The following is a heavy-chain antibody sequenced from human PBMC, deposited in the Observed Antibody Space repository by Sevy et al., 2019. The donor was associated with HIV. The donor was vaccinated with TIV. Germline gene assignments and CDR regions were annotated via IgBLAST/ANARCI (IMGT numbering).Heavy chain of an antibody. D-gene: IGHD6-13*01. CDR2: ISYDGSNK. CDR1: GFTFSNYP. CDR3: AREFGSSSWTEGMDV. Sequence: GGSLRLSCAASGFTFSNYPMHWVRQAPGKGLEWVAVISYDGSNKYYADSVKGRFTISRDNSKNTLYLQMNSLRAEDTAVYYCAREFGSSSWTEGMDVWGQGTTVTVSS. J-gene: IGHJ6*02. V-gene: IGHV3-30*04.